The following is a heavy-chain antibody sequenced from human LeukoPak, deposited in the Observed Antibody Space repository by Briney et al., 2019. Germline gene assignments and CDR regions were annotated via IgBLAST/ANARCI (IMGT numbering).Heavy chain of an antibody. CDR2: IYPSGGT. Sequence: SETLSLTCTVSGGSISSGSYYWSWIRQPAGKGLEWIGRIYPSGGTNYNPSLKSRVTISVDTSKNQFSLKLSSVTAADTAVYFCARETNGYYDHWGQGTLVTVSS. CDR1: GGSISSGSYY. CDR3: ARETNGYYDH. J-gene: IGHJ4*02. V-gene: IGHV4-61*02. D-gene: IGHD3-22*01.